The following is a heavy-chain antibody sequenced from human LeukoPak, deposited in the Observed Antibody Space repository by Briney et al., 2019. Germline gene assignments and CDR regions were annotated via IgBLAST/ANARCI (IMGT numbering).Heavy chain of an antibody. CDR2: INWNGGST. CDR3: ARAKKRYYYYYMDV. CDR1: GFTFDDYG. J-gene: IGHJ6*03. D-gene: IGHD5-24*01. Sequence: GGSRRLSCAASGFTFDDYGVSWVRQAPGKGLEWVSGINWNGGSTGYADSVKGRFTISRDNAKNSLYLQMNSLRVEDTALYHCARAKKRYYYYYMDVWGKGTTVTVSS. V-gene: IGHV3-20*01.